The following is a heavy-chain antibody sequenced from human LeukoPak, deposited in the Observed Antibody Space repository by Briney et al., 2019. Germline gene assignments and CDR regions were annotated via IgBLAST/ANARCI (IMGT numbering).Heavy chain of an antibody. V-gene: IGHV4-4*07. Sequence: SETLSLTCTVSGGSISSYYWSWIRQPPGKGLEWIGRIYTSGSTNYNPSLKSRVTISVDKSKNQFSLKLSSVTAADTAVYYCARDEKWGYCDSTSCPAFLDVWGKGTTVTVSS. CDR2: IYTSGST. D-gene: IGHD2-2*01. CDR1: GGSISSYY. CDR3: ARDEKWGYCDSTSCPAFLDV. J-gene: IGHJ6*04.